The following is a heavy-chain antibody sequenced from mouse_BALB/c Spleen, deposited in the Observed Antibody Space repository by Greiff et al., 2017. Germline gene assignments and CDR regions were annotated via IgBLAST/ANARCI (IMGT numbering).Heavy chain of an antibody. Sequence: EVKLVESGGGLVQPGGSRKLSCAASGFTFSSFGMHWVRQAPEKGLEWVAYISSGSSTIYYADTVKGRFTISRDNPKNTLFLQMTSLRSEDTAMYYCARSGMITRGFAYWGQGTLVTVSA. CDR1: GFTFSSFG. J-gene: IGHJ3*01. V-gene: IGHV5-17*02. D-gene: IGHD2-4*01. CDR2: ISSGSSTI. CDR3: ARSGMITRGFAY.